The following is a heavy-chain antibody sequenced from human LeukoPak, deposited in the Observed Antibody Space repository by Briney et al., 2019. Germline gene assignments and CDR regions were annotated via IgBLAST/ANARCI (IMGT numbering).Heavy chain of an antibody. Sequence: AVSLRLSCAASRFTFSTSAMGWVRPAQGQGLEWVSSIIGCGQSTYYGDSVEGRCTMSRDNCRKTLCLQMNSLRAEDTAVYYCAKQGIQLCLPYYGGRGALVTVS. CDR2: IIGCGQST. CDR3: AKQGIQLCLPYY. J-gene: IGHJ4*02. CDR1: RFTFSTSA. V-gene: IGHV3-23*01. D-gene: IGHD5-18*01.